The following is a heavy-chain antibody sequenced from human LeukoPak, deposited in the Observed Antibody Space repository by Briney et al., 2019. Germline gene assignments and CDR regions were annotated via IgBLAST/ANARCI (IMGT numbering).Heavy chain of an antibody. D-gene: IGHD3-10*01. Sequence: SETLSLTCAVYGGSFSGYYWTWIRQPPGKGLEWIGYIYDSGSTNYNPSLKSRVTILLDTSKNQFSLKLSSVTAADTAVYYCARRRASGFGELFDYWGQGTLVTVSS. V-gene: IGHV4-59*08. CDR3: ARRRASGFGELFDY. J-gene: IGHJ4*02. CDR2: IYDSGST. CDR1: GGSFSGYY.